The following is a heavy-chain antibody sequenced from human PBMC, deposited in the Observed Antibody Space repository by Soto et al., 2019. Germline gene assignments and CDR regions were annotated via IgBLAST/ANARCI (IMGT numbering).Heavy chain of an antibody. J-gene: IGHJ4*02. CDR3: ARGISNTWGPILARWMDH. CDR2: IWYDGSKE. Sequence: GGSLRLSCTASGFPFSTYEMHWVRQAPGKGLEWVAVIWYDGSKEYYAETVTGRFTISRDDSKSTLFLDISSLRADDTAVYYCARGISNTWGPILARWMDHWGQGTLVTVSS. CDR1: GFPFSTYE. D-gene: IGHD3-3*01. V-gene: IGHV3-33*01.